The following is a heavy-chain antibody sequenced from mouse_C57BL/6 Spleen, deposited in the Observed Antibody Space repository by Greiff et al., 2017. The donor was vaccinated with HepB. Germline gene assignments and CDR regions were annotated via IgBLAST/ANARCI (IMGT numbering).Heavy chain of an antibody. D-gene: IGHD2-4*01. CDR3: AGYYDYDGVFAY. CDR1: GYAFSSYW. CDR2: IYPGDGDT. Sequence: VQLQESGAELVKPGASVKISCKASGYAFSSYWMNWVKQRPGKGLEWIGQIYPGDGDTNYNGKFKGKATLTADKSSSTAYMQLSSLTSEDSAVYFCAGYYDYDGVFAYWGQGTLVTVSA. V-gene: IGHV1-80*01. J-gene: IGHJ3*01.